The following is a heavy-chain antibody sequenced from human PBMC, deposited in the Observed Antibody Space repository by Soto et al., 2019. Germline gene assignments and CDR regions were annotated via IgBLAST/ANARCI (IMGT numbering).Heavy chain of an antibody. D-gene: IGHD1-1*01. J-gene: IGHJ6*02. Sequence: QVQLVQSGAEVKKPGASVKVSCKASGYTFTAYSIHWVRQAPGQGLEWMGWINPNSGGTKYAQKSQGRVTMTRDTSISTAYRELSWLTSDDTAVFYCARDWNYGMDVWGQGTTVTVSS. CDR1: GYTFTAYS. CDR2: INPNSGGT. V-gene: IGHV1-2*02. CDR3: ARDWNYGMDV.